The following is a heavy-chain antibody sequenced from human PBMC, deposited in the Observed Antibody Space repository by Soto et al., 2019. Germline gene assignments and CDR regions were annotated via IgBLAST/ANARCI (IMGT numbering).Heavy chain of an antibody. CDR3: ARPRGGIAAADPSVFDI. D-gene: IGHD6-13*01. Sequence: ASVKVSCKASGYTFTSYGISWVRQAPGQGLEWMGWISAYNGNTNYAQKLQGRVTMTTDTSTSTAYMELRSLRSDDTAVYYCARPRGGIAAADPSVFDIWGQGTMVTVSS. J-gene: IGHJ3*02. V-gene: IGHV1-18*01. CDR2: ISAYNGNT. CDR1: GYTFTSYG.